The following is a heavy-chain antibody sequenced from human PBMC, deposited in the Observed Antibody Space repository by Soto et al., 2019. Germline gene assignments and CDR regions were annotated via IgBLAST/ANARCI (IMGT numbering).Heavy chain of an antibody. J-gene: IGHJ5*02. Sequence: SVKVSCKASGGTFSSYGISWVRQAPGQGLEWMGGIIPIFGTANYAQKFQGRVTITADESTSTAYMELSSLRSEDTALYYCARSPVEVVAATYWFDPWGQGTLVTVSS. V-gene: IGHV1-69*13. D-gene: IGHD2-15*01. CDR1: GGTFSSYG. CDR2: IIPIFGTA. CDR3: ARSPVEVVAATYWFDP.